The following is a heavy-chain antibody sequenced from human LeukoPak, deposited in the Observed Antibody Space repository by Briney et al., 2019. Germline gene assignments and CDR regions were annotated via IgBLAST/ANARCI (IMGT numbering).Heavy chain of an antibody. V-gene: IGHV4-59*01. CDR2: IYYSGST. CDR1: GGSISSYY. J-gene: IGHJ4*02. D-gene: IGHD6-19*01. CDR3: AGRWYSSGYSYYRDY. Sequence: PSETLSLTCAVSGGSISSYYWSWIRQPPGKGLEWIAYIYYSGSTNYNPSLKSRVIISVDTSKNQFFLQLSSVTAADTAVYYCAGRWYSSGYSYYRDYWGQGTLVTASS.